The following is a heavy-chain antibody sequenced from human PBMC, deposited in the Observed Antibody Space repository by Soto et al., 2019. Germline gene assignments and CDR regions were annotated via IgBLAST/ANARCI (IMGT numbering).Heavy chain of an antibody. CDR3: ARAAYGEYWFDP. CDR1: GFTFSGYW. Sequence: EVQLVESGGGVVPPGGSLRPSCAASGFTFSGYWMHWVRQAPGKGLMWVSRINGDGRTTNYADSVKGRFTISRENAKNTLYLQMNSLRAEDTAVYYCARAAYGEYWFDPWGQGTLVTVSS. J-gene: IGHJ5*02. V-gene: IGHV3-74*01. CDR2: INGDGRTT. D-gene: IGHD4-17*01.